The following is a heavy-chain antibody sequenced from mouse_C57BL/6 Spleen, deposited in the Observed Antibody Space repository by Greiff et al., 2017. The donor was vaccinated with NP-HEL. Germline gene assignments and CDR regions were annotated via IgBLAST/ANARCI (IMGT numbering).Heavy chain of an antibody. CDR3: AREGSYYYGY. D-gene: IGHD1-1*01. CDR2: ISGGGGNT. J-gene: IGHJ2*01. V-gene: IGHV5-9*01. Sequence: EVKVEESGGGLVKPGGSLKLSCAASGFTFSSYTMSWVRQTPEKRLEWVATISGGGGNTYYPDSVKGRFTISRDNAKNTLYLQMSSLRSEDTALYYCAREGSYYYGYWGQGTTLTVSS. CDR1: GFTFSSYT.